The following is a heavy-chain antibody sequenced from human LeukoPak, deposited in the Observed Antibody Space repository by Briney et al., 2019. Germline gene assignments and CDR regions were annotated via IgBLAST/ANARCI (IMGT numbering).Heavy chain of an antibody. J-gene: IGHJ4*02. CDR3: ARLRTVTKGWERAYYFDY. D-gene: IGHD4-17*01. CDR1: GYSFTSYW. Sequence: GESLRISCKGSGYSFTSYWISWVRQMPGKGLEWMGRIDPSDSYTNYSPSFQGHVTISADKSISTAYLQWSSLKASDTAMYYCARLRTVTKGWERAYYFDYWGQGTLVTVSS. CDR2: IDPSDSYT. V-gene: IGHV5-10-1*01.